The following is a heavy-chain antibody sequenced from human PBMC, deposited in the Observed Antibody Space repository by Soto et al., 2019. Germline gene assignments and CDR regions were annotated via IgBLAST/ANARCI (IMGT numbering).Heavy chain of an antibody. CDR1: DNTFTYYG. CDR3: AAPGGNHFGMDV. V-gene: IGHV1-18*01. J-gene: IGHJ6*02. Sequence: QAQLVQSGSEVKRPGASVKVSCRSFDNTFTYYGINWVRQAPGQGLEWLGWISGYNANTKEAQKFQDRVSMTADTSTRTAYLEVLSLTSDDTGVYFCAAPGGNHFGMDVWGQGTTVTVSS. D-gene: IGHD2-8*02. CDR2: ISGYNANT.